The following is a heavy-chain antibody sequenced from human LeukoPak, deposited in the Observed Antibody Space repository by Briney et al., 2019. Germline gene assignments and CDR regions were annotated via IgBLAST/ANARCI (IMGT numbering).Heavy chain of an antibody. V-gene: IGHV3-30*04. CDR1: GFTFSTYP. Sequence: GGSLRLSCGASGFTFSTYPMHWVRQAPGKGLEWVAVISYDGNNKYYADSVKGRFTISRDNSKNTLYLQMNSLRAEDTAVYYCAKVSAPVRFLEWLLSWPETDYWGQGTLVTVSS. J-gene: IGHJ4*02. CDR3: AKVSAPVRFLEWLLSWPETDY. CDR2: ISYDGNNK. D-gene: IGHD3-3*01.